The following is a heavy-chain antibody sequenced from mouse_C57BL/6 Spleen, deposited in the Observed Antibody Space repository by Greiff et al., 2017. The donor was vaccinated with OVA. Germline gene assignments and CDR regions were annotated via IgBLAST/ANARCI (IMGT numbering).Heavy chain of an antibody. CDR3: ARDRGNYNYAMDY. CDR2: ISYDGSN. V-gene: IGHV3-6*01. J-gene: IGHJ4*01. CDR1: GYSITSGYY. D-gene: IGHD2-1*01. Sequence: VQLQQSGPGLVKPSQSLSLTCSVTGYSITSGYYWNWIRQFPGNKLEWMGYISYDGSNNYNPSLKNRISITRDTSKNQFFLKLNSVTTEDTATYYCARDRGNYNYAMDYWGQGTSVTVSS.